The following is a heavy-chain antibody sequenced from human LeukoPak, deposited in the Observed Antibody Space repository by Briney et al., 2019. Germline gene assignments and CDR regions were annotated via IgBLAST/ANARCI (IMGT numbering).Heavy chain of an antibody. V-gene: IGHV3-7*01. CDR2: IKQDGGEK. J-gene: IGHJ6*03. D-gene: IGHD2-8*01. CDR3: ASDRLLPNPYYMDV. CDR1: GFTFRSYC. Sequence: GGSLRLSCAASGFTFRSYCMSWVRQAPGKGLEWVANIKQDGGEKYYVDFVKGRFTISRDNAKNSLYLHMNSLRAEDTAVYYCASDRLLPNPYYMDVWGKGTTVSVSS.